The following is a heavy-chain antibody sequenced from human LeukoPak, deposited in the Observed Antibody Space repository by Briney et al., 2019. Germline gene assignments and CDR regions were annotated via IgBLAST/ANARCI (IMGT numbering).Heavy chain of an antibody. Sequence: SETLSLTCIVSGDSLSNHYWSWIRQSAGKGLEWIGRINTSGNTSYNPSLKSRVTMSLDTSKNQLSLNLSSVTVADTAVYYCARDRLGFRVDVWGKGTTVTVSS. J-gene: IGHJ6*04. D-gene: IGHD5-12*01. CDR1: GDSLSNHY. CDR2: INTSGNT. CDR3: ARDRLGFRVDV. V-gene: IGHV4-4*07.